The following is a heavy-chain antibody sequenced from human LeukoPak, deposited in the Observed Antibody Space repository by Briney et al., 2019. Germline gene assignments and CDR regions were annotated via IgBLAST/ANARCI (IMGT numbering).Heavy chain of an antibody. J-gene: IGHJ4*02. Sequence: SETLSLTCAVYGGSFSGYYWSWIRQPPGKGLEWIGEINHSGSTNYNPSLKSRVTISVDTSKNQFSLKLSSVTAADTAVYYCARGRRGSGSYFDYWGQGTLVTVSS. CDR2: INHSGST. CDR3: ARGRRGSGSYFDY. D-gene: IGHD1-26*01. CDR1: GGSFSGYY. V-gene: IGHV4-34*01.